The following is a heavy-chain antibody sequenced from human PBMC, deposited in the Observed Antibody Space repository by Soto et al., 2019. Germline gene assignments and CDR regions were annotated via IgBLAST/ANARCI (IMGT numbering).Heavy chain of an antibody. D-gene: IGHD3-22*01. J-gene: IGHJ6*02. CDR2: IWYDGSNK. CDR1: GFTFSSYG. CDR3: ARSGYYYDSSGLYGMDV. Sequence: PGGSLRLSCAASGFTFSSYGMHWVRQAPGKGLEWVAVIWYDGSNKYYADSVKGRFTISRDNSKNTLYLQMNSLRAEDTAVYYCARSGYYYDSSGLYGMDVWGQGTTVTLSS. V-gene: IGHV3-33*01.